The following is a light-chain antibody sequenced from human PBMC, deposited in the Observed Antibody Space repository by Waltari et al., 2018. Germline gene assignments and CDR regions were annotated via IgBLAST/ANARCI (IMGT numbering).Light chain of an antibody. CDR2: GAS. J-gene: IGKJ3*01. CDR3: QQYDKWLLFT. V-gene: IGKV3D-15*01. Sequence: EVVLTQSPGTVSVSPGERATLSCRASQSINNNLAWFQQKPGQAPRLLVYGASTRATGIPARFSGSGSGTEFTLTISSLQSEEFAVYYCQQYDKWLLFTFGPGTKVDFK. CDR1: QSINNN.